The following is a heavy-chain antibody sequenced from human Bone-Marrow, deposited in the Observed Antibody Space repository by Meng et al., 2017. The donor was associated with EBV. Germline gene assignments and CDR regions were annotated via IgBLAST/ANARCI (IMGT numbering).Heavy chain of an antibody. D-gene: IGHD3-3*01. Sequence: QVQLVQSGAEVKKPGASVKVSCKTSGYTFTSYSITWVRQAPGQGLEWMGWISASNGNTDYAQNLQGRVTMTTDTSTSTAYMDLTSLRSDDTAVYYCARVEDDFWSNYLSYWGQGTLVTVSS. V-gene: IGHV1-18*01. CDR3: ARVEDDFWSNYLSY. CDR1: GYTFTSYS. CDR2: ISASNGNT. J-gene: IGHJ4*02.